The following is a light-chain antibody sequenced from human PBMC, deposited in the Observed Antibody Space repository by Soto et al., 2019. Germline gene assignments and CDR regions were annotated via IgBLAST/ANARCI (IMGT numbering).Light chain of an antibody. J-gene: IGKJ5*01. CDR1: QSISSY. CDR3: WPMT. CDR2: ATS. Sequence: DIQMTQSPSSLSASVGDRVTITCRASQSISSYLIWYQQKPGKAPKLLIYATSSLQSGVPSRFSGSGSGTDFTLTISSLQSEDFAVYHNWPMTFGQGTRLEI. V-gene: IGKV1-39*02.